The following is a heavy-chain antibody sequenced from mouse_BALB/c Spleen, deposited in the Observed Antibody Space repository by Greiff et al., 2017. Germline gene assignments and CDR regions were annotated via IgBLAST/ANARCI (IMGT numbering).Heavy chain of an antibody. CDR3: AREGDQWGFAY. Sequence: VQLQQSGPELEKPGASVKISCKASCYSFTGYNMNWVKQSNGKSLEWIGNIDPYYGGTSYNQKFKGKATLTVDKSSSTAYMQLSRLTSEDSAVYFCAREGDQWGFAYWGQGTLVTVSA. V-gene: IGHV1-39*01. D-gene: IGHD1-3*01. CDR1: CYSFTGYN. CDR2: IDPYYGGT. J-gene: IGHJ3*01.